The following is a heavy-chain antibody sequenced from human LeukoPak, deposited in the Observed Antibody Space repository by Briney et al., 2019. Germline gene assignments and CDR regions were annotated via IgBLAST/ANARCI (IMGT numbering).Heavy chain of an antibody. CDR3: AGADLKFNNLPALNFNY. V-gene: IGHV1-69*13. CDR2: TIPILSTP. D-gene: IGHD1-1*01. CDR1: GGSFSRLS. J-gene: IGHJ4*02. Sequence: ASVKVSCKASGGSFSRLSINWVRQVPGQGLEWMGGTIPILSTPNYAQRFQDSVTFTADGSTNTAYMELSSLTSEDTAVYYCAGADLKFNNLPALNFNYWGQGTLVTVSS.